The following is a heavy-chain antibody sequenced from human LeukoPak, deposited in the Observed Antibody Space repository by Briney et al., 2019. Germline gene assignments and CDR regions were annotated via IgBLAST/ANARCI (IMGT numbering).Heavy chain of an antibody. CDR3: AKAKIQLSMLDAFDI. V-gene: IGHV3-43*02. D-gene: IGHD5-18*01. J-gene: IGHJ3*02. CDR2: ISGDGGST. CDR1: GFTFDDYA. Sequence: GGSLRLSCAASGFTFDDYAMHWVRLAPGKGLEWVSLISGDGGSTYYADSVKGRFTISRDNSKNSLYLQMNSLRTEDTALYYCAKAKIQLSMLDAFDIWGQGTMVTVSS.